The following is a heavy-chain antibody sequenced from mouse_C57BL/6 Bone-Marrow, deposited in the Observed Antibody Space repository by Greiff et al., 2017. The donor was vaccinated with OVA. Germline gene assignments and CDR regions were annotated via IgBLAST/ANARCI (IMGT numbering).Heavy chain of an antibody. V-gene: IGHV3-6*01. CDR3: ARGASGAGYFDV. J-gene: IGHJ1*03. CDR2: ISYDGSN. CDR1: GYSITSGYY. Sequence: EVKLVESGPGLVKPSQSLSLTCSVTGYSITSGYYWNWIRQFPGNKLEWMGYISYDGSNNYNPSLKNRISITRDTSKNQFFLKLNSVTTEDTATYYCARGASGAGYFDVWGTGTTVTVSS. D-gene: IGHD3-1*01.